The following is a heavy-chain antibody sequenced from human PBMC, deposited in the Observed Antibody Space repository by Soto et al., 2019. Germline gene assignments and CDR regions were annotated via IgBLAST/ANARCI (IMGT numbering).Heavy chain of an antibody. J-gene: IGHJ6*02. CDR1: GYTFTGYY. CDR2: INPNSGGT. V-gene: IGHV1-2*04. CDR3: ARVKAGVVVAASLSESSGWVDYYGMDV. D-gene: IGHD2-15*01. Sequence: ASVKVSCKASGYTFTGYYMHWVRQAPGQGLEWMGWINPNSGGTNYAQKFQGWVTMTRDTSISTAYMELSRLRSDDTAVYYCARVKAGVVVAASLSESSGWVDYYGMDVWGQGTTVTVSS.